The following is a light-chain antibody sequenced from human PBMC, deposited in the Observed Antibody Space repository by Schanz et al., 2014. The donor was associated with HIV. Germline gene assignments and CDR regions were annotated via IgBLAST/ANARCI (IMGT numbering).Light chain of an antibody. Sequence: QSALIQPPSVSGSLGQSITISCTGTSSDVGSYNLVSWYQQHPGKAHKLMIYEVSKRPPGISNRFSGSKSGNTASLTLSGLQNEDEADYYCCSYAGGYTWIFGGGTKLTVL. J-gene: IGLJ2*01. CDR3: CSYAGGYTWI. V-gene: IGLV2-23*02. CDR2: EVS. CDR1: SSDVGSYNL.